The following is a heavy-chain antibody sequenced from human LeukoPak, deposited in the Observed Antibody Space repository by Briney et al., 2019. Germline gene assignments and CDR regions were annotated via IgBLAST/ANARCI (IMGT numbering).Heavy chain of an antibody. D-gene: IGHD6-13*01. Sequence: GGSLRLSCAASGFPFSNFAMTWVRQAPGKGLDWVSAVSSSGGSTYYADSVKGRFTISRDNSKNTLYLQMNSLRAEDTAVYYCAKDQYSSSSLGYWGQGTLVTVSS. V-gene: IGHV3-23*01. J-gene: IGHJ4*02. CDR3: AKDQYSSSSLGY. CDR1: GFPFSNFA. CDR2: VSSSGGST.